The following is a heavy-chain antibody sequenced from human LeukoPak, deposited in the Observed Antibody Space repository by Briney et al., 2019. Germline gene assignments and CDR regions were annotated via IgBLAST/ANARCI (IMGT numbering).Heavy chain of an antibody. CDR2: ISSSGSTI. D-gene: IGHD3-22*01. V-gene: IGHV3-48*03. J-gene: IGHJ3*02. Sequence: GGSLRLSCAASGFTFSSYEMNWVRQAPGKGLEWVSYISSSGSTIYYADSVKGRFTISRDNAKNSLYLQMNSLRAEDTAVYYCARGRVTMIVKGDAFDIWVQGTMVTVSS. CDR3: ARGRVTMIVKGDAFDI. CDR1: GFTFSSYE.